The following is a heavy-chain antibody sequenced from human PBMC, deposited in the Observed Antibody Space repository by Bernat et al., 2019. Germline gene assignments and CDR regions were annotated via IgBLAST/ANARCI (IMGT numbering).Heavy chain of an antibody. J-gene: IGHJ4*02. D-gene: IGHD3-22*01. CDR3: ASEWITMIVPKPYYFDY. Sequence: QVQLQESGPGLVKPSETLSLTCAVSGYSISSGYYWGWIRQPPGKGLEWIGSIYHSGSTYYNPSLKSRVTISVDTSKNQFSLKLSSVTAADTAVYYCASEWITMIVPKPYYFDYWGQGTLVTVSS. V-gene: IGHV4-38-2*01. CDR2: IYHSGST. CDR1: GYSISSGYY.